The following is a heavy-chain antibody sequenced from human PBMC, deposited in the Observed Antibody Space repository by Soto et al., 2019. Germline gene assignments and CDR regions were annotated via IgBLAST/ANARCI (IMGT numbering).Heavy chain of an antibody. D-gene: IGHD3-22*01. Sequence: SETLSLTCVVSGGSISSSNWLSWVRQPPGKGLEWIGEIYRGGNTNYNPSLQSRVTISVDKSKNQFSLKLSSMTAADTAVYYCATGTIYYVSSGYIGGDAFDIWGTGTMVTVSS. V-gene: IGHV4-4*02. CDR3: ATGTIYYVSSGYIGGDAFDI. CDR1: GGSISSSNW. CDR2: IYRGGNT. J-gene: IGHJ3*02.